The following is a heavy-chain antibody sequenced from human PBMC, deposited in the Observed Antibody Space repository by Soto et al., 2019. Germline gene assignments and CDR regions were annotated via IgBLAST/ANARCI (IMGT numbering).Heavy chain of an antibody. CDR3: ARNAYYDILTGYSPADAFDV. CDR2: IYYSRST. Sequence: SETLSLTCTVSGGSIISNNYHWVLIRQPPGKGLDWIGTIYYSRSTYYNPSLKSRVTISVDTSKNQFSLELSSVTAADTAVYYCARNAYYDILTGYSPADAFDVWGQRTMVTVSS. V-gene: IGHV4-39*01. CDR1: GGSIISNNYH. D-gene: IGHD3-9*01. J-gene: IGHJ3*01.